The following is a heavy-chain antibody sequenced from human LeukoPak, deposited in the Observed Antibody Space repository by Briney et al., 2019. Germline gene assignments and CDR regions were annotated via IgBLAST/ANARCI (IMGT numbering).Heavy chain of an antibody. Sequence: SETLSLTCAVYGGSFSGYYWSWIRQPPGKGLEWIGSIYYSGSTYYNPSLKSRVTISVDTSKNQFSLKLSSVTAADTAVYYCARTRYYYNSRSYGAPYYFNYWGQGTLVTVSS. J-gene: IGHJ4*02. V-gene: IGHV4-34*01. CDR3: ARTRYYYNSRSYGAPYYFNY. D-gene: IGHD3-10*01. CDR2: IYYSGST. CDR1: GGSFSGYY.